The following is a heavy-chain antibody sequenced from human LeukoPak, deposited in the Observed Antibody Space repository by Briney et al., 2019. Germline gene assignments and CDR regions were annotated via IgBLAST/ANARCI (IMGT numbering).Heavy chain of an antibody. Sequence: GRSLRLSCAASEFTVSSYGMHWVRQAPGKGLEWVAVISYDGSNKYYADSVKGRFTISRDNSKNTLYLQMNSLRAEDTAVYYCAKDRDREVRGEIYYGMDVWGKGTTVTVSS. CDR2: ISYDGSNK. D-gene: IGHD3-10*01. V-gene: IGHV3-30*18. J-gene: IGHJ6*04. CDR1: EFTVSSYG. CDR3: AKDRDREVRGEIYYGMDV.